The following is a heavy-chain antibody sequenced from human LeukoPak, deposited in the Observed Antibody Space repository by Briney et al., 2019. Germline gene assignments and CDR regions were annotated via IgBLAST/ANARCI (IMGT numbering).Heavy chain of an antibody. CDR1: GDSISTNY. CDR3: ARSRPWYMDV. CDR2: IYYSGGT. J-gene: IGHJ6*03. V-gene: IGHV4-59*01. Sequence: PSETLSLTCSVSGDSISTNYWSWIRQSPGKGLEWVGNIYYSGGTNYNPSLRSRVTISLDTSKNQFSLKVRSVTAADTAVYYCARSRPWYMDVWGKGTTVTVSS. D-gene: IGHD6-6*01.